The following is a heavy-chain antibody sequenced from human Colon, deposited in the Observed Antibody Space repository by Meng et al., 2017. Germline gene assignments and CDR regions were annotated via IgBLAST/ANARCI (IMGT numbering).Heavy chain of an antibody. Sequence: QVQLQGSGPRLVRPSQTLSLTCTVSGGSISSGIFWIWIRQPPGKGLEWIGYISYSGATYYNPSLKSRLTISVDTAKNQFSLSLSSVTAADTAVYYCARVVGDCASCYKGWFDPWGQGTLVTVSS. CDR2: ISYSGAT. D-gene: IGHD2-2*02. J-gene: IGHJ5*02. CDR3: ARVVGDCASCYKGWFDP. V-gene: IGHV4-30-4*01. CDR1: GGSISSGIF.